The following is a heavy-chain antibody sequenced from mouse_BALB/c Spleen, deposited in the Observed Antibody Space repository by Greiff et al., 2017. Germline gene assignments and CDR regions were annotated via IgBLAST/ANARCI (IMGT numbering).Heavy chain of an antibody. J-gene: IGHJ3*01. Sequence: EVQGVESGGGLVQPGGSLKLSCAASGFTFSSYTMSWVRQTPEKRLEWVAYISNGGGSTYYPDTVKGRFTISRDNAKNTLYLQMSSLKFEDTAMYYCARLLLRSFAYWGQGTLVTVSA. D-gene: IGHD1-1*01. CDR1: GFTFSSYT. V-gene: IGHV5-12-2*01. CDR2: ISNGGGST. CDR3: ARLLLRSFAY.